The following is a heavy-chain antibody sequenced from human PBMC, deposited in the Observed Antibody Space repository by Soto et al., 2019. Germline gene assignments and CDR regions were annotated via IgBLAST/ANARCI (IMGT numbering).Heavy chain of an antibody. J-gene: IGHJ3*01. CDR2: IYSSGTT. Sequence: PSETLSLTCSVSGGSISGHYWSWIRLPAGRRLQWVGRIYSSGTTNYNPSLKSRVRMSIDTSKDQFSLRLSSVTAADTAVYYCARDSGGLRLGESSLYGEKDSFDVWDQGTLVTVSS. D-gene: IGHD3-16*02. CDR3: ARDSGGLRLGESSLYGEKDSFDV. V-gene: IGHV4-4*07. CDR1: GGSISGHY.